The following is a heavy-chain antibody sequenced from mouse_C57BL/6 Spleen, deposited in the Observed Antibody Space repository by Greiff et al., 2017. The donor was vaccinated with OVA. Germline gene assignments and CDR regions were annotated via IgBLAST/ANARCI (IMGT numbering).Heavy chain of an antibody. CDR1: GFSLTSYG. CDR3: ASNWAY. V-gene: IGHV2-2*01. CDR2: IWSGGST. Sequence: VKLMESGPGLVQPSQSLSITCTVSGFSLTSYGVHWVRQSPGKGLEWLGVIWSGGSTAYNAAFISRLSISKDNSKSQVFFKLNSLQAVDTTINYCASNWAYWGQGTLVTVAA. J-gene: IGHJ3*01.